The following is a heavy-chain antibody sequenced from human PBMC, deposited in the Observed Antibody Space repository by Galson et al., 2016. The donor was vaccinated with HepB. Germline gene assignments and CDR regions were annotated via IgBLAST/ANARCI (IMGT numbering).Heavy chain of an antibody. CDR2: VDNYENT. Sequence: SETLSLTCTVSGGSMKMRNYYWGWIRQPPGKGLEWVGNVDNYENTSSNPSLNSRVTVSVDTSKNQFSLTLTSVSAADTAVYYCARHGTGWFLDHWGQGALVTVSS. D-gene: IGHD6-19*01. J-gene: IGHJ5*02. V-gene: IGHV4-39*01. CDR3: ARHGTGWFLDH. CDR1: GGSMKMRNYY.